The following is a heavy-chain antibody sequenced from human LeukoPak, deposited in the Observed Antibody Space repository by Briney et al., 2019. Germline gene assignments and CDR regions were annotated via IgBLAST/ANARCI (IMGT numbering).Heavy chain of an antibody. V-gene: IGHV1-2*02. CDR2: INPNSGDT. J-gene: IGHJ4*02. CDR1: GYPFTGHY. D-gene: IGHD3-22*01. Sequence: ASVKVSCKASGYPFTGHYMHWVRQAPGQGLEWMGWINPNSGDTKYAQKFQGRVTMTRDTSISTVYMELSRLRSDDTAVYYCARDSSGYHFDYWGQGTLVTVSS. CDR3: ARDSSGYHFDY.